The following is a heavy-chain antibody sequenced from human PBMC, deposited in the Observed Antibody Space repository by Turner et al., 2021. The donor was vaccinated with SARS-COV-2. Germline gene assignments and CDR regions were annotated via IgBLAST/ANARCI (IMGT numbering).Heavy chain of an antibody. CDR1: GFTFTSNA. V-gene: IGHV3-23*01. D-gene: IGHD3-22*01. CDR2: IGGFGSPT. J-gene: IGHJ4*02. Sequence: EVQLLESGGGSVQPGGSLRLSCAASGFTFTSNAMSWVRQAPGKGLEWVSSIGGFGSPTYYADSVKGRFTISRDSSKNTLYLQMHSLRADDSAVYYCASGVYDSIRWGQGTLVTVSS. CDR3: ASGVYDSIR.